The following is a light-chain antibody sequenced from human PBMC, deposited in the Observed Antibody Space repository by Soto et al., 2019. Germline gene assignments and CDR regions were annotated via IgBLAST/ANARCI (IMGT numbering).Light chain of an antibody. V-gene: IGLV2-8*01. CDR1: SXDVGGYNY. CDR2: EVN. Sequence: QSALAQPPSASGSPGQSVAISCTGTSXDVGGYNYVSWYQQHPGKAPKLMIYEVNKRPSGVPDRSSGSKSGNTASLTVSGLQAEDEADYYCSSYAGSSNVFGTGTKATVL. CDR3: SSYAGSSNV. J-gene: IGLJ1*01.